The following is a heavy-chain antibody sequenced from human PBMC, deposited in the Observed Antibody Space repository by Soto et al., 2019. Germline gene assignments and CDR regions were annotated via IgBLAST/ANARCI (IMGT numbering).Heavy chain of an antibody. J-gene: IGHJ4*02. D-gene: IGHD4-4*01. CDR2: ISGSGGST. Sequence: GGSLRLSCAASGFTFSSYAMSWVRQAPGKGLEWVSAISGSGGSTYYADSVKGRFTISRDNSKNTLYLQMNSLRAEDTAVYYCAKVHSNYVSRTYYFAYWGQGTLVTVSS. V-gene: IGHV3-23*01. CDR3: AKVHSNYVSRTYYFAY. CDR1: GFTFSSYA.